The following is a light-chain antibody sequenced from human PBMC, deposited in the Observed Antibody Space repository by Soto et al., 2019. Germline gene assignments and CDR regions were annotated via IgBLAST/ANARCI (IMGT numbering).Light chain of an antibody. CDR1: QSVSSSY. Sequence: EIVLTQSPGTLSLSPGERATLSCRASQSVSSSYLAWYQQKPGQAPRLLIYGASSRATGIPDRFSGSGSGTDFTLTISRLEPEDFAVYYCQQYDSLLKTLGQGTKVDIK. CDR2: GAS. CDR3: QQYDSLLKT. J-gene: IGKJ1*01. V-gene: IGKV3-20*01.